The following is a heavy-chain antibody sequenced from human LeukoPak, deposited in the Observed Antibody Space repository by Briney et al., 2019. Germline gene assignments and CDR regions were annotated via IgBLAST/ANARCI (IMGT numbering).Heavy chain of an antibody. D-gene: IGHD3-10*01. J-gene: IGHJ4*02. CDR1: GFTFSNYA. V-gene: IGHV3-30-3*01. CDR3: VKDRTGTYTLDY. CDR2: ISDDGSRQ. Sequence: PGGSLRLSCAATGFTFSNYAIHWGRQAPGKGLEGVVFISDDGSRQHYADSVKGRFTISRDNSKNTLNLQMNSLRAEDTAVYYCVKDRTGTYTLDYWGQGTLVTVSS.